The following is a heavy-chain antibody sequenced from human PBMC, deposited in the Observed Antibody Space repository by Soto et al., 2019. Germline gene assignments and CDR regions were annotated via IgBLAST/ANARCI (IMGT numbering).Heavy chain of an antibody. D-gene: IGHD3-3*01. CDR3: ARSYYDFWSGYPGIIPHGMDV. Sequence: GGSLRLSCAASGFTFSDYYMSWIRQAPGKGLEWVSYISSSSSTIYYADSVKGRFTISRDNAKNSLYLQMNSLRDEDTAVYYCARSYYDFWSGYPGIIPHGMDVWGQGTTVTVSS. CDR1: GFTFSDYY. V-gene: IGHV3-11*04. J-gene: IGHJ6*02. CDR2: ISSSSSTI.